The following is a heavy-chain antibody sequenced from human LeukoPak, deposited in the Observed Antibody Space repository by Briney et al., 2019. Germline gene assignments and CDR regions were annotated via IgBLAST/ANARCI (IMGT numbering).Heavy chain of an antibody. D-gene: IGHD3-22*01. V-gene: IGHV3-23*01. CDR2: FSGGGGST. Sequence: GGSLRLSCAASGFTFSSYSMNWVRQAPGKGLEWVSAFSGGGGSTYYADSVKGRFTISRDNSKNTLYLQMNSLRAEDTAVYYCAKLDSSGYYFDYWGQGTLVTVSS. CDR1: GFTFSSYS. J-gene: IGHJ4*02. CDR3: AKLDSSGYYFDY.